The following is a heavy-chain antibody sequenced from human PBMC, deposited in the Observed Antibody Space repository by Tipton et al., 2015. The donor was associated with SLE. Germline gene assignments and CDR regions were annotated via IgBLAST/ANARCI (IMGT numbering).Heavy chain of an antibody. CDR3: ARPHYDFRSGNWSDP. V-gene: IGHV4-59*02. Sequence: TLSLTCTVSGVSVTNYYWSWIRQPPGKRLEWIGFIQGRENTNYNPSLESRVTISEDTSKNRVSLKLNSVTAADTAVYYCARPHYDFRSGNWSDPWGQGTLVTVSS. J-gene: IGHJ5*02. D-gene: IGHD3-3*01. CDR2: IQGRENT. CDR1: GVSVTNYY.